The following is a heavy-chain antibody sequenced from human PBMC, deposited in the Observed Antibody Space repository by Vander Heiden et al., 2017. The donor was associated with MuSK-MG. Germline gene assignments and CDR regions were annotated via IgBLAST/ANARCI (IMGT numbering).Heavy chain of an antibody. V-gene: IGHV3-21*01. CDR3: ARDNGDSPYYFDY. J-gene: IGHJ4*02. Sequence: EVQLVESGGGLVKPGGSLSLSCAASGFPFSSYGMNWVRQAPGKGLEWVSSISSSSSYIYYTDSVKGRFTISRDNAKNSLYLQMNSLRAEDTAVYYCARDNGDSPYYFDYWGQGTLVTVSS. D-gene: IGHD4-17*01. CDR2: ISSSSSYI. CDR1: GFPFSSYG.